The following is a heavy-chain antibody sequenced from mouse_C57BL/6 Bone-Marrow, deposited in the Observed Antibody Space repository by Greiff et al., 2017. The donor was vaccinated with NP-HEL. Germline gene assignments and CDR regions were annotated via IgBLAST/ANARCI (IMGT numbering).Heavy chain of an antibody. V-gene: IGHV1-47*01. CDR3: ARRGGRLRDYAMDY. J-gene: IGHJ4*01. CDR2: FHPYNDDT. CDR1: GYTFTSYW. D-gene: IGHD2-4*01. Sequence: VQLQQPGAELVKPGASVKMSCKASGYTFTSYWITWVKQRPGQGLEWIGNFHPYNDDTKYNEKFKGKATLTVQKSSSTVYLELSRLTSDDSAVYYCARRGGRLRDYAMDYWGQGTSVTVSS.